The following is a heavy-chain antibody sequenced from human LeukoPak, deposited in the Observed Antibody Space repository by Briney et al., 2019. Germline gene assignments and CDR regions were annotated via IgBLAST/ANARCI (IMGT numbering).Heavy chain of an antibody. CDR1: GYTFTSYG. Sequence: ASVKVSCKASGYTFTSYGISWVRQAPGQGLEWMGWISAYNGNTNYAQKLQGRVTMTTDTSTSTAYMELRSLRSDDTAVYYCARQDYYVSSGPNDYWGQGTLVTVSS. D-gene: IGHD3-22*01. CDR3: ARQDYYVSSGPNDY. V-gene: IGHV1-18*01. CDR2: ISAYNGNT. J-gene: IGHJ4*02.